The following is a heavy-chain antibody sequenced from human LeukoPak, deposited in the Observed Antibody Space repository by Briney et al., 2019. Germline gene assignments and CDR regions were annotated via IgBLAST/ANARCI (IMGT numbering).Heavy chain of an antibody. CDR1: GYTFTGYY. CDR3: ASASVPQEYYYYYMDV. V-gene: IGHV1-2*02. J-gene: IGHJ6*03. CDR2: INPNSGST. Sequence: ASVKVSCTASGYTFTGYYMHWVRQAPGQGLEWMGWINPNSGSTIYAQKFQGRVTMTRDTSISTAYMELSRLRSDDTAVYYCASASVPQEYYYYYMDVWGKGTTVTVSS.